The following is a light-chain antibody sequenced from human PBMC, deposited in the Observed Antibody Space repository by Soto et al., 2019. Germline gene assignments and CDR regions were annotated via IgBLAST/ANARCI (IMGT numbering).Light chain of an antibody. CDR3: QPYGSSPRT. Sequence: EIVLTQSPGTLSLSPGERATLPCRASQSVSGSYLAWYRQKPGQAPRLLIYGASSRATGIPDRFSGSGSGTDFTLTISRLEPEDFEIYYCQPYGSSPRTLGQGTKVDIK. CDR2: GAS. V-gene: IGKV3-20*01. CDR1: QSVSGSY. J-gene: IGKJ1*01.